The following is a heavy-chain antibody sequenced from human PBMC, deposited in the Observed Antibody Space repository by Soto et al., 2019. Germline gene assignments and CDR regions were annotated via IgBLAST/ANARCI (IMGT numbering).Heavy chain of an antibody. CDR2: IYWDDDK. Sequence: SGPTLVNPTQTLTLTCTFSGFSLSTSGVGVGWIRQPPGKALEWLALIYWDDDKRYSPSLKSRLTITKDTSKNQVVLTMTNMDPVDTATYYCAHRRAHFGVVIVNWFDPWGQGTLVTVSS. CDR3: AHRRAHFGVVIVNWFDP. D-gene: IGHD3-3*01. J-gene: IGHJ5*02. V-gene: IGHV2-5*02. CDR1: GFSLSTSGVG.